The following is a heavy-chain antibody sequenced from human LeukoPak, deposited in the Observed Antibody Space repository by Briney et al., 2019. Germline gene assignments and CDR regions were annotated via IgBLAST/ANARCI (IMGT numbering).Heavy chain of an antibody. CDR2: ISSSGSTI. V-gene: IGHV3-11*01. CDR1: GFTFTDYY. Sequence: GGSLTLSCADSGFTFTDYYMSWIRQAPREGLEWVSYISSSGSTIYYADSVKGRLTISRDTAKNSPYMQMSSQIAEDTAVYYRARAAPPRAGLQLPQNFDYWGQGTLVTVSS. CDR3: ARAAPPRAGLQLPQNFDY. J-gene: IGHJ4*02. D-gene: IGHD5-24*01.